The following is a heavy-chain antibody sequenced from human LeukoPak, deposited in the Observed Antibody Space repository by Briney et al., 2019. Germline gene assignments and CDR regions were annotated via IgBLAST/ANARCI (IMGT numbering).Heavy chain of an antibody. Sequence: GGSLRLSCAASGFTFSSYWMSWVRQAPGKGLEWVANIKQDGSEKYYVDSVKGRFTISRDNAKNSLYLQMNSLRAEDTAVYYCARGPRYSSSWYPGNYWGQGTLVTVSP. J-gene: IGHJ4*02. V-gene: IGHV3-7*03. CDR2: IKQDGSEK. D-gene: IGHD6-13*01. CDR3: ARGPRYSSSWYPGNY. CDR1: GFTFSSYW.